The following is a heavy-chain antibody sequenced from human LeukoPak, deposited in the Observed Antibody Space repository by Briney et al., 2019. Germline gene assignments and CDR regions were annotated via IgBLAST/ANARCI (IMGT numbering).Heavy chain of an antibody. J-gene: IGHJ4*02. CDR3: AKDLVTIALGVDY. Sequence: PGGSLRLSCAASGFTFSSYGMHWVRQAPGKGLEWVAFIRYDGSNKYYADSVKGRFTISRDNSKNTLYLQMNSLSAEDTAVYYCAKDLVTIALGVDYWGQGTLVTVSS. D-gene: IGHD5-12*01. CDR2: IRYDGSNK. CDR1: GFTFSSYG. V-gene: IGHV3-30*02.